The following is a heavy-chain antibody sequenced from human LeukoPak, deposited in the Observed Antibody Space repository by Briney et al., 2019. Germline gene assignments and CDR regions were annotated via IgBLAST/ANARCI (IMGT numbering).Heavy chain of an antibody. Sequence: PGGSLRLSCAASGFTFSSYSMNWVRQAPGKGLEWVSSISSSSSYIYYADSVKGRFTISRDNAKNSLYLQMNSLRAEDTAVYYCARDSGSGSYLYFDYWGQGTLVTVSS. CDR3: ARDSGSGSYLYFDY. CDR1: GFTFSSYS. D-gene: IGHD3-10*01. CDR2: ISSSSSYI. J-gene: IGHJ4*02. V-gene: IGHV3-21*01.